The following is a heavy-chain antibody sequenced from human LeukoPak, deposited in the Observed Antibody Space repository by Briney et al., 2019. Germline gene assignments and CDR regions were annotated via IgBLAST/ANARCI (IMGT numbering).Heavy chain of an antibody. Sequence: GGSLSLSCAASGFTFSNAWMSWVRQAPGKGLEWVGRIKSKTDGGTTDYAAPVEGRFTISRDDSKNTLYLQMNSLKTEDTAVYYCATDPVLRFLEWLKGGNWFDPWGQGTLVTVSS. CDR1: GFTFSNAW. J-gene: IGHJ5*02. D-gene: IGHD3-3*01. V-gene: IGHV3-15*01. CDR2: IKSKTDGGTT. CDR3: ATDPVLRFLEWLKGGNWFDP.